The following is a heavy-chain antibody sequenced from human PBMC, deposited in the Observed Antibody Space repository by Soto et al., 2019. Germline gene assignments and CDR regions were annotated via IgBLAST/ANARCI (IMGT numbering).Heavy chain of an antibody. CDR3: ARVVVAARRVTYGMDV. D-gene: IGHD2-15*01. Sequence: PSETLSLTCAVYGGSFSGYYWSWIRQPPGKGLEWIGEINHSGSTNYTPSLKSRVTISVDTSKNQFSLKLSSVTAADTAVYYCARVVVAARRVTYGMDVWGQGTTVTVSS. V-gene: IGHV4-34*01. CDR1: GGSFSGYY. CDR2: INHSGST. J-gene: IGHJ6*02.